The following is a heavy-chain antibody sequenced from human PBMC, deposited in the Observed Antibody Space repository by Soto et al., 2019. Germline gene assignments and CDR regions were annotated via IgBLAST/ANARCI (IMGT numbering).Heavy chain of an antibody. CDR1: GFTLSGYA. Sequence: EVQLAESGGGLAQPGGSLRLSCAASGFTLSGYAMDWVRQAPGKGLEYVSGISSNGVGTYYANSVQGRFTISRDNSKNTGYLQMGSLRPEDMAVYYCARRARPDFYYLDVWCKGTTVAVSS. V-gene: IGHV3-64*01. CDR3: ARRARPDFYYLDV. J-gene: IGHJ6*03. D-gene: IGHD6-6*01. CDR2: ISSNGVGT.